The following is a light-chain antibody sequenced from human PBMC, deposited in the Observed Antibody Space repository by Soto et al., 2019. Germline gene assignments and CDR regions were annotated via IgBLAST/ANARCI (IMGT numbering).Light chain of an antibody. CDR1: QDISFY. J-gene: IGKJ4*01. CDR2: DAS. CDR3: QQYDTLPLT. Sequence: DIQMTQSPPSLSASVGDRVTITCQASQDISFYLNWYQQKPGKAPKLLIYDASNLASGVPSRFAGSGSATHFSLPISSMQPEDFAIYYCQQYDTLPLTFGGGTHVQIK. V-gene: IGKV1-33*01.